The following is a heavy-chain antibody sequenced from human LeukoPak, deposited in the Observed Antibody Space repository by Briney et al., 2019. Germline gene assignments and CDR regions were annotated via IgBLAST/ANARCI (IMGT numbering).Heavy chain of an antibody. J-gene: IGHJ4*02. CDR2: IYSGGST. V-gene: IGHV3-53*01. CDR3: ARDPGGSGWYYPHLDY. Sequence: GGSLRLSCAASGFTVSSNYTSWVRQAPGKGLEWVSVIYSGGSTYYADSVKGRFTISRDNSKNTLYLQMNSLRAEDTAVYYCARDPGGSGWYYPHLDYWGQGTLVTVSS. D-gene: IGHD6-19*01. CDR1: GFTVSSNY.